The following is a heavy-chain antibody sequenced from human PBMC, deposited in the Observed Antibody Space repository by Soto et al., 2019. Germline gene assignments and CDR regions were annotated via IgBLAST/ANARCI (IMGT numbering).Heavy chain of an antibody. CDR3: ARGRSPHNLKPSYIGIDV. D-gene: IGHD1-26*01. Sequence: QVQLQQWGAGLLKPSETLSLTCAVYGGSFSGYYWSWISQRPGKWLEWFGEINHSGSNNHNTSLKSRVIISVDTSKNQLTLKLSSVTAVDTAMYYCARGRSPHNLKPSYIGIDVWGQGTTATVSS. V-gene: IGHV4-34*01. CDR1: GGSFSGYY. J-gene: IGHJ6*02. CDR2: INHSGSN.